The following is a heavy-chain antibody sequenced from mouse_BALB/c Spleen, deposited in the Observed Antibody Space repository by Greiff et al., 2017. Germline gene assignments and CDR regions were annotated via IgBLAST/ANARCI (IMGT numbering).Heavy chain of an antibody. J-gene: IGHJ4*01. V-gene: IGHV1-5*01. D-gene: IGHD1-1*01. CDR1: GYTFTSYW. CDR2: IYPGNSDT. CDR3: TRFTTVVADAMDY. Sequence: VQLKQSGTVLARPGASVKMSCKASGYTFTSYWMHWVKQRPGQGLEWIGAIYPGNSDTSYNQKFKGKAKLTAVTSTSTAYMELSSLTNEDSAVYYCTRFTTVVADAMDYWGQGTSVTVSS.